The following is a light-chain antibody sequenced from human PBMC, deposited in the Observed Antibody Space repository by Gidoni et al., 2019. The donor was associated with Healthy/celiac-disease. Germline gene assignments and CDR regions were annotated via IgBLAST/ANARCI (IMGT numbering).Light chain of an antibody. CDR2: KAS. CDR1: QSISSW. V-gene: IGKV1-5*03. Sequence: DIQMTQSPSTLSASVGDRVTITCRASQSISSWLAWYQQKPGKDPKLLIYKASSLESGVPSRCSGSGSGTEFTLTISSLQPDDFATYYCQQYNSYSPDTFGQGTKLEIK. J-gene: IGKJ2*01. CDR3: QQYNSYSPDT.